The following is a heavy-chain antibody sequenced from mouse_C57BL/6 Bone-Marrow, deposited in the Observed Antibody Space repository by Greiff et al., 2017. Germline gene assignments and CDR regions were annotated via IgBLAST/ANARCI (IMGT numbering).Heavy chain of an antibody. V-gene: IGHV5-4*01. CDR1: GFTFSSYA. D-gene: IGHD4-1*02. J-gene: IGHJ1*03. Sequence: EVKLVESGGGLVKPGGSLKLSCAASGFTFSSYAMSWVRQTPEKRLEWVATISDGGSYTYYPDNVKGRFTISRDNAKNNLYLQMSHLKSEDTAMYYCARERNGDEWYFDVWGTGTTVTVSS. CDR3: ARERNGDEWYFDV. CDR2: ISDGGSYT.